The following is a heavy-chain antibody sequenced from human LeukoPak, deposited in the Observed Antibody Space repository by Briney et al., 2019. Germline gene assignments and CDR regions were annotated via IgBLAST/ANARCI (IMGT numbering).Heavy chain of an antibody. V-gene: IGHV3-48*01. CDR1: GFTFSSYN. D-gene: IGHD3-3*01. CDR3: ARDFLEDSY. Sequence: TGGSLRLSCAASGFTFSSYNMNWVRQAPGKGLEWLSYISSSSTIYYADSVKGRFTISRDNAKNSLYLQTNSLRAEDTAVYYCARDFLEDSYWGQGTLVTVSS. CDR2: ISSSSTI. J-gene: IGHJ4*02.